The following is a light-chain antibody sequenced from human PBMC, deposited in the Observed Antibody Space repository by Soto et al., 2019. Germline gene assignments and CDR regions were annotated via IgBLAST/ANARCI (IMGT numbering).Light chain of an antibody. CDR2: EVT. CDR1: SCDVGGYDF. J-gene: IGLJ1*01. CDR3: SSYTITSSPV. V-gene: IGLV2-14*01. Sequence: QSALTQPASVSGSPGQSITISCTGTSCDVGGYDFVSWYRQYPGQAPKILIYEVTHRPSGVPDRFSGSKSGNTASLTISGLQADDEADYYCSSYTITSSPVFGPGTKLTVL.